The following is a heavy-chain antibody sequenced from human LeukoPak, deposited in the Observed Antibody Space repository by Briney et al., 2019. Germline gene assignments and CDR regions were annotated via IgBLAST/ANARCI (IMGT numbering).Heavy chain of an antibody. CDR1: GFTVSSNY. Sequence: GGSLRLSCAASGFTVSSNYMSCVRQAPGKGLEWVSVIYSGGSTFYADSVKGRFTISRDNSKNTLYLQMNSLRAEDTAVYYCARESMTTVATGYFHDWGQGTLVTVSS. J-gene: IGHJ4*02. CDR2: IYSGGST. D-gene: IGHD4-17*01. CDR3: ARESMTTVATGYFHD. V-gene: IGHV3-53*01.